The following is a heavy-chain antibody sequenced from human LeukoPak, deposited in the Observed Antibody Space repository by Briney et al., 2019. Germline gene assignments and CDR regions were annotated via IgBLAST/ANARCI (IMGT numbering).Heavy chain of an antibody. V-gene: IGHV3-30*18. CDR1: GLSFSSYG. Sequence: GRSLRLSCAASGLSFSSYGMHWVRQGPGKGLEWVAAISPDGDNEYYADSVKGRITISRDNSKDTLYLQMNGLTTDDTAVYYCAKDGPYTSSFDYWGQGTLVTVSS. J-gene: IGHJ4*02. CDR3: AKDGPYTSSFDY. D-gene: IGHD6-13*01. CDR2: ISPDGDNE.